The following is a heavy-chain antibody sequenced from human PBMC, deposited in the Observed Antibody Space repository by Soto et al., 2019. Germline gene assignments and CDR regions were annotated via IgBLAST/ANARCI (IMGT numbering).Heavy chain of an antibody. Sequence: ASVKVSCKASGYTFTSFDINWVRQASGQGLEWMGWMNPNSGNTIYAQKFQGRVTMTRNTSINTAYMELSSLRSDDTALYYCARVVLTNAYQSNWFGPWGQATPVPVSS. D-gene: IGHD2-2*01. J-gene: IGHJ5*02. CDR3: ARVVLTNAYQSNWFGP. CDR1: GYTFTSFD. CDR2: MNPNSGNT. V-gene: IGHV1-8*01.